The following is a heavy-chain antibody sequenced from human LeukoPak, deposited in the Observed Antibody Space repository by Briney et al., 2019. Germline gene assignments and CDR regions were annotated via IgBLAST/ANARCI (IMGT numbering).Heavy chain of an antibody. V-gene: IGHV3-30*02. CDR1: GFTFSSYG. CDR3: ASDVVGGTTNY. D-gene: IGHD1-26*01. Sequence: GGSLRLSCAASGFTFSSYGMHWVRQAPGKGLEWVAFIRYDGSKKYYADSVKGRFSISRDNSKDSLFLQMNSLRAEDTAVYYCASDVVGGTTNYWGQGTLVTVSS. J-gene: IGHJ4*02. CDR2: IRYDGSKK.